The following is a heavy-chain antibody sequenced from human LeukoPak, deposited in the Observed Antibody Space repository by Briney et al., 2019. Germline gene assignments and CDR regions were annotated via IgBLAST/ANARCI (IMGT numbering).Heavy chain of an antibody. J-gene: IGHJ4*02. CDR2: IYPGDSDT. CDR1: GYSFTSDW. V-gene: IGHV5-51*01. CDR3: ARIQYTSSWYYFDY. D-gene: IGHD6-13*01. Sequence: GESLKISCEGSGYSFTSDWIGWVRQMPGKGLEWMGIIYPGDSDTRYSPSFQGQVTISADKSIRTAYLQWSSLKASDTAMYYCARIQYTSSWYYFDYWGQGTLVTVSS.